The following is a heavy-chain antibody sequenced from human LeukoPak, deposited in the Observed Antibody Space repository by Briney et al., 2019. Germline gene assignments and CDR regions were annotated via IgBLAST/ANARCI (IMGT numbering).Heavy chain of an antibody. D-gene: IGHD5-18*01. V-gene: IGHV5-51*01. CDR3: ARRLYSYDLSRFDY. J-gene: IGHJ4*02. Sequence: GESLKISCKGSGYSFTNYWIGWVRQMPGKGLEWMGIIYPGDSDTRYSPSFQGQVTISVDKSISTAYLQWNSLKASDTAMYYCARRLYSYDLSRFDYWGQGTLVTVSS. CDR1: GYSFTNYW. CDR2: IYPGDSDT.